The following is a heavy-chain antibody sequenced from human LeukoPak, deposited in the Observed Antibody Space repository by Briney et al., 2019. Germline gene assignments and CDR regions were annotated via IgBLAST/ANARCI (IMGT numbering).Heavy chain of an antibody. CDR2: ISSSGSTI. D-gene: IGHD6-13*01. CDR1: GFTFSDYY. Sequence: PGGSLRLSCAASGFTFSDYYMSWIRQAPGKGLEWVSYISSSGSTIYYADSVKGRFTISRDNSKNTLYLQMNSLRAEDTAVYYCAKDFMRDTSSWYDYWGQGTLVTVSS. V-gene: IGHV3-11*01. J-gene: IGHJ4*02. CDR3: AKDFMRDTSSWYDY.